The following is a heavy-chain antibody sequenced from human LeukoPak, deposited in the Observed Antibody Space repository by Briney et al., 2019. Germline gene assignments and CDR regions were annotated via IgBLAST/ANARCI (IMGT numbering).Heavy chain of an antibody. CDR2: INPNSGGT. J-gene: IGHJ4*02. D-gene: IGHD2-2*01. CDR3: ARDRRYCSSTSCRPGAKYYFDY. CDR1: GYTFTGYY. Sequence: ASVKVSCKASGYTFTGYYMHWVRQAPGKGLEWMGCINPNSGGTNYAQKFQGRVTMTRDTSISTAYMELSRLRSDDTAVYYCARDRRYCSSTSCRPGAKYYFDYWGQGTLVTVSS. V-gene: IGHV1-2*02.